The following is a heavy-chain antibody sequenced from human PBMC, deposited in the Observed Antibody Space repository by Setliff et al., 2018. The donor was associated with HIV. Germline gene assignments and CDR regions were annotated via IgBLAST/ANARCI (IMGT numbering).Heavy chain of an antibody. Sequence: PSETLSLTCTVSGDSITSGGYYWSWIRQPAGKGLEWIGRVYISGSTDYNPSLKSRVTMSIDTSKNQISLKLNSVTAADTATYYCARSNPGITAGLLAYWGPGTLVTVSS. CDR3: ARSNPGITAGLLAY. J-gene: IGHJ4*02. CDR2: VYISGST. V-gene: IGHV4-61*02. D-gene: IGHD6-13*01. CDR1: GDSITSGGYY.